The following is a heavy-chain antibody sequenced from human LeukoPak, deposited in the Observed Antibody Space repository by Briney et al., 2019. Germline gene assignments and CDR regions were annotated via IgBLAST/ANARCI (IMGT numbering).Heavy chain of an antibody. CDR1: GFTFSNAW. J-gene: IGHJ4*02. V-gene: IGHV3-15*01. D-gene: IGHD3-10*01. Sequence: PGGSLRLSCAASGFTFSNAWMSWVRQAPGKGLEWVGRIKSKTDGGTTDYAAPVKGRFTISRDDSKNMLYLQMNSLKTEDTAVYYCTTDPNGFITTNWGQGTLVTVSS. CDR2: IKSKTDGGTT. CDR3: TTDPNGFITTN.